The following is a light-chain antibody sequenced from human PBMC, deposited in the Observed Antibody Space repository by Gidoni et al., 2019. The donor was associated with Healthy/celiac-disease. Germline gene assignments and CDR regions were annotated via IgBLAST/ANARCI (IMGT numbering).Light chain of an antibody. CDR1: QSVLYSSNNENY. Sequence: DIVMTQSPDSLAVSLGERATINCKSSQSVLYSSNNENYLAWYQQKPGQPPKLLIYWASTRESGVPDRFSGSGSGKDFTLTISSLQAEDVAVYYCQQYYSTPSWTFGQGTKLEIK. CDR3: QQYYSTPSWT. V-gene: IGKV4-1*01. J-gene: IGKJ2*02. CDR2: WAS.